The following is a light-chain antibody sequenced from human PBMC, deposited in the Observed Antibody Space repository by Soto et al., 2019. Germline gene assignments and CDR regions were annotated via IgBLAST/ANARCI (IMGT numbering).Light chain of an antibody. Sequence: AIQMTQSPSSLSASVGDRVTITCRASQSISSYLNWYQQKPGKAPRLLIYDASSLESWVPSRFSGSGSGTEFTLTISSLQSEDFATYYCQQYKSFWTFGQGTKVDIK. CDR1: QSISSY. CDR2: DAS. CDR3: QQYKSFWT. V-gene: IGKV1-13*02. J-gene: IGKJ1*01.